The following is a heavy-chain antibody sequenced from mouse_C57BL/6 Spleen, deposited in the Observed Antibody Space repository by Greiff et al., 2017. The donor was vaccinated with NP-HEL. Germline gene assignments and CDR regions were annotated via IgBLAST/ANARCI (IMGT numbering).Heavy chain of an antibody. Sequence: VQLQQPGAELVKPGASVKLSCKASGYTFTSYWMHWVKQRPGQGLEWIGMIHPNSGSTNYNEKFKSKATLTVDKSSSTAYMQLSSLTSEDSAVYYCARRRDLYYYAMDYWGQGTSVTVSS. CDR1: GYTFTSYW. CDR3: ARRRDLYYYAMDY. D-gene: IGHD3-3*01. V-gene: IGHV1-64*01. CDR2: IHPNSGST. J-gene: IGHJ4*01.